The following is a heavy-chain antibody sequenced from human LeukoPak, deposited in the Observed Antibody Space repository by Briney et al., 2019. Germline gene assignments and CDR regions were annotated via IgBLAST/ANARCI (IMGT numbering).Heavy chain of an antibody. D-gene: IGHD3-10*01. CDR3: ALTPDYYGSGSFDY. CDR2: IKEDGSEK. V-gene: IGHV3-7*01. J-gene: IGHJ4*02. CDR1: GFTFSSYG. Sequence: GGSLRLSCAASGFTFSSYGMHWVRQAPGKGLEWVADIKEDGSEKYYVDSVKGRFTISRDNAKNSLFLQMISLRAEDTAVYYCALTPDYYGSGSFDYWGQGTLVTVSS.